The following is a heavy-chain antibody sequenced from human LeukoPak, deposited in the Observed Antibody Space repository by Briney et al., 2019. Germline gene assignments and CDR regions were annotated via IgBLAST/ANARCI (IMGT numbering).Heavy chain of an antibody. CDR3: AGIVVPAAMYNWFDP. CDR2: IYYSGST. CDR1: GGSISSGDHY. J-gene: IGHJ5*02. Sequence: SETLSLTCTVSGGSISSGDHYWSWIRQPPGKGLEWIGYIYYSGSTYYNPSLKSRVTISVDTSKNQFSLKLSSVTAADTAVYYCAGIVVPAAMYNWFDPWGQGTLVTVSS. D-gene: IGHD2-2*01. V-gene: IGHV4-30-4*01.